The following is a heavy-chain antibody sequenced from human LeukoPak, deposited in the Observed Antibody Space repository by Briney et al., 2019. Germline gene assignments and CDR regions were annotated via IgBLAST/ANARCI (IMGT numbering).Heavy chain of an antibody. Sequence: SGGSLRLSCAASGITFSSFGMHWVRQAPGKGLEWVAFIWYDGSNKYYADSVKGRFTISRDNSKNTLYLQVNSLRAEDTAVYYCARREYDILTGYYSFDYWGQGTLVTVSS. CDR2: IWYDGSNK. CDR1: GITFSSFG. CDR3: ARREYDILTGYYSFDY. V-gene: IGHV3-33*01. J-gene: IGHJ4*02. D-gene: IGHD3-9*01.